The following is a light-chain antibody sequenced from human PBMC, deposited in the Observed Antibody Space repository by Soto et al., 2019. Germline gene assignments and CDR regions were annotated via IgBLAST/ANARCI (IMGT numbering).Light chain of an antibody. CDR1: QSVSSRY. V-gene: IGKV3-20*01. J-gene: IGKJ4*01. CDR3: QQYGSSPKLT. CDR2: GAS. Sequence: VLTQSPSTLSLSPGEKATLSFISSQSVSSRYLAWYQQKPGQAPRLLIYGASSRATGIPDRFSGSGSGTDFTLTISRLEPEDFAVYYCQQYGSSPKLTFGGGTKVDIK.